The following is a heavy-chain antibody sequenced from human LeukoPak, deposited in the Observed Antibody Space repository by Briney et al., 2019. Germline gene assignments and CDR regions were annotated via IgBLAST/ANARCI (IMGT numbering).Heavy chain of an antibody. V-gene: IGHV3-30*03. CDR1: GFTFSSYA. Sequence: GGSLRLSCAVSGFTFSSYAMSWVRQAPGKGLEWVAVISYDGSNKYYADSVKGRFTISRDNSKNTLYLQMNSLRAEDTAVYYCARDWIPHGELIDYWGQGTLVTVSS. CDR2: ISYDGSNK. J-gene: IGHJ4*02. CDR3: ARDWIPHGELIDY. D-gene: IGHD1-26*01.